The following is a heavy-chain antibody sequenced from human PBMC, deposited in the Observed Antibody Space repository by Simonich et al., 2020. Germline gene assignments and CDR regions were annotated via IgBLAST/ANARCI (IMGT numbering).Heavy chain of an antibody. CDR2: TIPILDIA. CDR3: ARTNTMRELDTMVRGVDYFDY. D-gene: IGHD3-10*01. V-gene: IGHV1-69*09. Sequence: QVQLVQSGAEVTKPGSSVKVSCNASGGSFRSYAISWVRKAPGKGLEWWGGTIPILDIANYAQKSQGKVTITAEKSTSTAYMELSSLRSEDTAVYYCARTNTMRELDTMVRGVDYFDYWGQGTLVTVSS. CDR1: GGSFRSYA. J-gene: IGHJ4*02.